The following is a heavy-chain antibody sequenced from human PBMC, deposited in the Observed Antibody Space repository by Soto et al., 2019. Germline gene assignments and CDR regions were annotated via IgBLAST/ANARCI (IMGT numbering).Heavy chain of an antibody. CDR3: ARGTSCYGDKCNWFDP. Sequence: QLQLQESGPGLVKPSETLSLTCTVSGGSISSSSYYWGWIRQPPGKGLEWIGSIYYSGSTYYNPSLKSRVTISVYTSKNQFSLKLSSVTAADTAVYYCARGTSCYGDKCNWFDPWGQGTLVTVSS. CDR2: IYYSGST. D-gene: IGHD2-2*01. CDR1: GGSISSSSYY. J-gene: IGHJ5*02. V-gene: IGHV4-39*01.